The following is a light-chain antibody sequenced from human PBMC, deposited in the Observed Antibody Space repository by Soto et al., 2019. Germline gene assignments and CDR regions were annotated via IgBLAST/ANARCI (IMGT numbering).Light chain of an antibody. CDR3: SSYTSSSTLV. CDR1: SSDVGGYSY. Sequence: QSALTQPASVSGSPGQSITISCTGTSSDVGGYSYVSWYQQHPGKAPKLMIYDVSNRPSGVSNRFSGSKSGNTASLTISGLQAEDEADYYCSSYTSSSTLVFGGVTKLTGL. J-gene: IGLJ2*01. CDR2: DVS. V-gene: IGLV2-14*01.